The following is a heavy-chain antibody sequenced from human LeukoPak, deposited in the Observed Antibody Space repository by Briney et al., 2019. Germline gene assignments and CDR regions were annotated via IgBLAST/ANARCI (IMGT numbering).Heavy chain of an antibody. V-gene: IGHV3-7*01. CDR1: GFTFSNYW. D-gene: IGHD1-26*01. CDR2: IKTDGSEK. Sequence: GGSLRLSCEGSGFTFSNYWMGWVRQAPGKGLQWVANIKTDGSEKYYVDSVKGRFTVSRDNAKNSLYLQMNSLRAEDTAVYYCARGPSGSYDYWGQGTLVTVSS. J-gene: IGHJ4*02. CDR3: ARGPSGSYDY.